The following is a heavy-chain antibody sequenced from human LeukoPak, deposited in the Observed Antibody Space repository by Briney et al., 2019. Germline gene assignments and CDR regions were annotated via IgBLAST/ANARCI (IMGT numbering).Heavy chain of an antibody. V-gene: IGHV3-74*03. CDR1: GFTFSSFW. Sequence: PGGSLRLSCAASGFTFSSFWMHWVRQAPGKGLVWLARVNNDGNVTTYADSVRGRFTISRDNAKKTLYLQMNSLGAEDTAIYYCARRGLVPAFDIRGQGTMVAVSS. CDR3: ARRGLVPAFDI. CDR2: VNNDGNVT. J-gene: IGHJ3*02. D-gene: IGHD2-2*01.